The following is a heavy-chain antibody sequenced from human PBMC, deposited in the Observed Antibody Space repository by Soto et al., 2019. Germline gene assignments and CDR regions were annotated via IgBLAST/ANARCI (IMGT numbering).Heavy chain of an antibody. J-gene: IGHJ6*02. Sequence: SVKVSCKASGGTFSSYAISWVRQAPGQGLEWMGGIIPIFGTANYAQKFQGRVTITADESTSTAYMELSSLRSEDTAVYYCARDWDIVVVPAARGYYYYGMDVWGQGTTVTVSS. D-gene: IGHD2-2*01. CDR1: GGTFSSYA. CDR3: ARDWDIVVVPAARGYYYYGMDV. V-gene: IGHV1-69*13. CDR2: IIPIFGTA.